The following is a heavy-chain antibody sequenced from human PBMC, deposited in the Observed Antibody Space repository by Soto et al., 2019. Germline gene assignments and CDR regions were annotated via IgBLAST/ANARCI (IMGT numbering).Heavy chain of an antibody. V-gene: IGHV3-23*01. CDR3: AKEGNYFPSGTFSLKYYYYGMDV. J-gene: IGHJ6*02. D-gene: IGHD4-4*01. CDR2: ISGSGGST. CDR1: GFTFSSYA. Sequence: GGSLRLSCAASGFTFSSYAMSWVRQAPGKGLEWVSAISGSGGSTYYADSVKGRFTISRDNSKNTLYLQMNSLRAEDTAVYYCAKEGNYFPSGTFSLKYYYYGMDVWGQGTTVTVSS.